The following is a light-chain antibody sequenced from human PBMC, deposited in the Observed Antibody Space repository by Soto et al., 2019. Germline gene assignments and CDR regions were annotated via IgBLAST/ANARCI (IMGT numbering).Light chain of an antibody. Sequence: DIQMTQSPSSVSASVGDRVTITCRASQGIGTWLAWYQQKPGKGPNLLIYAASTLQSGVPSRFSGSGSGTDFTLTISCLQSEDFATYYCQQYYSYPITFGQGTRLEIK. CDR3: QQYYSYPIT. V-gene: IGKV1-12*01. CDR2: AAS. CDR1: QGIGTW. J-gene: IGKJ5*01.